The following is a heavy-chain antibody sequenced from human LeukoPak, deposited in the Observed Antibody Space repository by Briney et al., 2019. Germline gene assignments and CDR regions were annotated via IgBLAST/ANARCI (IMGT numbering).Heavy chain of an antibody. CDR1: GGSFSGYY. Sequence: SETLSLTCAVYGGSFSGYYWSWIRQPPGKGLEWIGEINHSGRTNYNPSLKSRVTISVDTSKNQFSLKLSSVTAADTAVYYCARASYCSSTSCYVYDAFDSWGQGTMVTVSS. V-gene: IGHV4-34*01. D-gene: IGHD2-2*01. CDR2: INHSGRT. CDR3: ARASYCSSTSCYVYDAFDS. J-gene: IGHJ3*02.